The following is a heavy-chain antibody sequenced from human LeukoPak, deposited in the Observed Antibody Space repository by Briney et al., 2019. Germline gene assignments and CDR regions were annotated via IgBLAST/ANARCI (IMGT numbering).Heavy chain of an antibody. J-gene: IGHJ5*02. Sequence: SQTLSLTCTVSGGSISSGGYYWSWIRQHPGKGLEWIGYIYYSGSTYYNPSLKSRVTISVDTSKNQFSLKLSSVTAADTAVYYCARDKARYRNRFDPWGQGTLVTVSS. D-gene: IGHD1-1*01. CDR2: IYYSGST. V-gene: IGHV4-31*03. CDR3: ARDKARYRNRFDP. CDR1: GGSISSGGYY.